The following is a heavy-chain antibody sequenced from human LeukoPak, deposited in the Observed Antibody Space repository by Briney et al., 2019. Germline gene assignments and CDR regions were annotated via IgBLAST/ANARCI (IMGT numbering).Heavy chain of an antibody. CDR2: IKTDGSEK. V-gene: IGHV3-7*01. CDR1: GFTFSNYW. D-gene: IGHD3-16*01. Sequence: GGSLRLSCEGSGFTFSNYWMGWVRQAPGKGLQWVANIKTDGSEKYYVDSVKGRFTISRDNAKNSLYLQMNSLRAEDTAVYYCARDGDQERELCLDCWGQGTLVTVSS. CDR3: ARDGDQERELCLDC. J-gene: IGHJ4*02.